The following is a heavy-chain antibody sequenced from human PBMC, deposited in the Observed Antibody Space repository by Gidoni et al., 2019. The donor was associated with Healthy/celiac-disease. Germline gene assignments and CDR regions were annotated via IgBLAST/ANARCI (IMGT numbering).Heavy chain of an antibody. J-gene: IGHJ4*02. D-gene: IGHD1-20*01. V-gene: IGHV3-30-3*01. CDR2: ISYDGSNK. CDR3: ARLPSITGTTGYFDY. CDR1: GFTFSSYA. Sequence: QVQLVESGGGVVQPGRSLRLSCAASGFTFSSYAMHWVRQAPGKGLEWVAVISYDGSNKYYADSVKGRFTISRDNSKNTLYLQMNSLRAEDTAVYYCARLPSITGTTGYFDYWGQGTLVTVSS.